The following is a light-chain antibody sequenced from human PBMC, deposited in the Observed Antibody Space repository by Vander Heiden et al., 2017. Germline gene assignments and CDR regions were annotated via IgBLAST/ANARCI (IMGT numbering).Light chain of an antibody. CDR2: AAS. CDR1: QGIRNY. V-gene: IGKV1-9*01. J-gene: IGKJ4*01. Sequence: DIQLTQCRSCVSASVGDRVTITCRASQGIRNYLGWYQQKPGKAPQFLIYAASTLQSGAPSRFSGSGAGTDFALTISSLQPEDFATYYCQHANSYPLTFGGGTKVEIK. CDR3: QHANSYPLT.